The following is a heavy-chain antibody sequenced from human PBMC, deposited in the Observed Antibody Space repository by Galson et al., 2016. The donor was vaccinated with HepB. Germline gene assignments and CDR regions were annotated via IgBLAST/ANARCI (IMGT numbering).Heavy chain of an antibody. Sequence: SETLSLTCIVSGGSLSTVTDRWGWIRQAPGKGLEWIGSIHYSGGTFYNPSLKSRVTLSVETSKNQFSLRLYSVTAADTAVYYCARDADSSGLIEGWYFDLWGRGTLVTVSS. CDR2: IHYSGGT. D-gene: IGHD3-22*01. J-gene: IGHJ2*01. CDR3: ARDADSSGLIEGWYFDL. V-gene: IGHV4-39*07. CDR1: GGSLSTVTDR.